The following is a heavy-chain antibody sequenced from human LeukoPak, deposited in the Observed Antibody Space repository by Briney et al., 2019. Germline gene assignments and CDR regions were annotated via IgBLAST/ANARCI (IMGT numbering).Heavy chain of an antibody. CDR2: LYYSGST. D-gene: IGHD3-10*01. J-gene: IGHJ6*03. CDR3: ARRGYYYYYYMDV. Sequence: PSEALSLTCSVSGGSISSDYWSWIRQPPGKGLEWIGFLYYSGSTSYNPSLKSRVTISVDTSKNQFSLKLSSVTAADTAVYYCARRGYYYYYYMDVWGKGTTVTISS. CDR1: GGSISSDY. V-gene: IGHV4-59*12.